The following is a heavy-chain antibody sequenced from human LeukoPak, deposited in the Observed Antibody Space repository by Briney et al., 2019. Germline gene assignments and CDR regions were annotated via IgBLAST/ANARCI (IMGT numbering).Heavy chain of an antibody. J-gene: IGHJ4*02. V-gene: IGHV3-23*01. CDR3: AKDLVYTTYGYYFDY. CDR1: GFTFSSYA. D-gene: IGHD4-11*01. Sequence: GGSLRLSCTASGFTFSSYAMNWVRQAPGKGLEWVSGIGAGGTFTYYADSVKGRFTISRDNSRNTLYLQMNSLRADDTAVYYCAKDLVYTTYGYYFDYWGQGTLVTVSS. CDR2: IGAGGTFT.